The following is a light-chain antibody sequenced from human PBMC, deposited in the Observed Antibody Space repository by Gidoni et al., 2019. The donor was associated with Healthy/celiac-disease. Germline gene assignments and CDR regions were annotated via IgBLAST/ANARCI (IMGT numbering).Light chain of an antibody. CDR2: EVS. V-gene: IGLV2-23*02. J-gene: IGLJ3*02. Sequence: HSALTQPPSMSGSPARSITISCTVTSSDVGSYNLVSWYQQHPDKAPKLMIYEVSKRPAGVSNRFSGSKSGNTASLTISGLQAEDEADYYCCSYAGSSTWVFGGGTKLTVL. CDR1: SSDVGSYNL. CDR3: CSYAGSSTWV.